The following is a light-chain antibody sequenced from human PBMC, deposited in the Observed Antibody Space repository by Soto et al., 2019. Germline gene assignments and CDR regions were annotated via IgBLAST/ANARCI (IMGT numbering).Light chain of an antibody. CDR2: GAS. CDR3: QQYHSWPPRT. J-gene: IGKJ1*01. Sequence: EIVLTQSPGTLSLSPGERAPLSCRAIQSVSSSYLAWYQQKPGQAPRLLIYGASSRATGIPDRFSGSGSGTDFTLTISRLEPEDFAVYYCQQYHSWPPRTFGQGTKVDIK. CDR1: QSVSSSY. V-gene: IGKV3-20*01.